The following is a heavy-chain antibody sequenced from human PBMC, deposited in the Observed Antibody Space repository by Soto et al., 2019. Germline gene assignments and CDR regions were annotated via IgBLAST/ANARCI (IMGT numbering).Heavy chain of an antibody. V-gene: IGHV3-23*01. J-gene: IGHJ4*02. CDR1: KFTFSTYA. CDR2: ISGSGDNT. CDR3: AKDGDIAAAGYYFDY. Sequence: PGGSLRLSCAASKFTFSTYAMTWVRQAPGKGLEWVSDISGSGDNTYYADSVKGRFTISRDNSKDTLYLQMNSLRAEDTAVYYCAKDGDIAAAGYYFDYWGQGTLVTVSS. D-gene: IGHD6-13*01.